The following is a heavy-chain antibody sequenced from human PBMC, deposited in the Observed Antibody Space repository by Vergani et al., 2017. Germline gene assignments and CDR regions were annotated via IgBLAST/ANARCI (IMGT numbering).Heavy chain of an antibody. CDR2: IHPADSDT. V-gene: IGHV5-51*01. D-gene: IGHD3-22*01. CDR3: ARLYGRDSSGSKYFDY. J-gene: IGHJ4*02. Sequence: EVQLVQSGAEVKKPGEPLNISCQISGYSFTNYWIGWVRQMPGKGLEWMGIIHPADSDTRYSPSFQGQGTISVDKSISTAYLQRSSLRASDSAMYYCARLYGRDSSGSKYFDYWGQGTLVTVSS. CDR1: GYSFTNYW.